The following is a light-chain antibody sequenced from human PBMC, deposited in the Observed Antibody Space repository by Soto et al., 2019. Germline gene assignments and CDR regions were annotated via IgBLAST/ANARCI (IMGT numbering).Light chain of an antibody. CDR2: DAS. CDR1: QSVSSSY. J-gene: IGKJ5*01. V-gene: IGKV3-11*01. Sequence: EIVLTQSPGTLSLSPGERATLSCRASQSVSSSYLAWYQQKPGQAPRLLIYDASNRATGIPARFSGSGSGTDFTLTISSLEPEDFAVYYCQQRSNRPITFGQGTRLEIK. CDR3: QQRSNRPIT.